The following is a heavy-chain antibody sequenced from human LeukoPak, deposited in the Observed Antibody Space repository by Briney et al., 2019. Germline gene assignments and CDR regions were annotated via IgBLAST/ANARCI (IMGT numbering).Heavy chain of an antibody. D-gene: IGHD2-15*01. V-gene: IGHV3-30*18. CDR2: ISYDGNNK. Sequence: GGSLRLSCEASGFTFSSYGMYWVRQAPGKGLEWVAVISYDGNNKYHGDSVKGRFTISRDNSKNTVYLQMNSLRVEDTAVYYCANLRYCSGGYCYHPYNMDVWGKGTTVIVSS. J-gene: IGHJ6*03. CDR3: ANLRYCSGGYCYHPYNMDV. CDR1: GFTFSSYG.